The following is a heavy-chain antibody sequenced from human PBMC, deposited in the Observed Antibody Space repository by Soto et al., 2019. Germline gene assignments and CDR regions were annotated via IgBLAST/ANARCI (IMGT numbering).Heavy chain of an antibody. CDR1: GFTFSSSE. J-gene: IGHJ3*01. CDR3: ARRGSR. Sequence: GGSLRLSCAASGFTFSSSEMYWVRQAPGKGLEWISYIHPGGQTIFYAESVKGRFTISRDNARHSVYLQMNSLRAEDTAVYYCARRGSRWGRGTKVTVSS. D-gene: IGHD2-15*01. V-gene: IGHV3-48*03. CDR2: IHPGGQTI.